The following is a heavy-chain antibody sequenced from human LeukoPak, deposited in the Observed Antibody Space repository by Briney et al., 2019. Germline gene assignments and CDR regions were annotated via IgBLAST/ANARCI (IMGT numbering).Heavy chain of an antibody. V-gene: IGHV4-34*01. CDR3: ATRYFITLAPDY. Sequence: SETLSLTCAVYGGSFSGYYWSWIRQPPGKGLEWIGEINHSGSTNYNPSLKSRVTISVDTSKNQFSLKLSSVTAADTAVYYCATRYFITLAPDYWGQGTLVTVSS. CDR1: GGSFSGYY. J-gene: IGHJ4*02. D-gene: IGHD2/OR15-2a*01. CDR2: INHSGST.